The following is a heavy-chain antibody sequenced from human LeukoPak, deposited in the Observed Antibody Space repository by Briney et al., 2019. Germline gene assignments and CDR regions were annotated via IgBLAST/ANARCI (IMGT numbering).Heavy chain of an antibody. CDR1: GYTFTGYY. V-gene: IGHV1-2*02. CDR2: INPNSGGT. CDR3: ARGGPRIAVAGTGGYYFDY. D-gene: IGHD6-19*01. Sequence: ASVKVSCKASGYTFTGYYMHWVRQAPGQGLEWMGWINPNSGGTNYAQKFQGRVTMTRDMSISTAYMELSRLRSDDTAVYYCARGGPRIAVAGTGGYYFDYWGQGTLVTVSS. J-gene: IGHJ4*02.